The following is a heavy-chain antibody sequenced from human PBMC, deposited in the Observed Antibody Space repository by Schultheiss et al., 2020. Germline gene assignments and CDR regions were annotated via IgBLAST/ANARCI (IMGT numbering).Heavy chain of an antibody. CDR3: ARGPGIVVSGTSYF. D-gene: IGHD6-19*01. V-gene: IGHV4-4*07. Sequence: SETLSLTCTVSGGSISSYYWSWIRQPAGKGLEWIGRIYSSGSTYYNPSLKSRVTISVDTSKNQFSLKLSSVTAADTAVYYCARGPGIVVSGTSYFWGQGTMVTVSS. J-gene: IGHJ3*01. CDR1: GGSISSYY. CDR2: IYSSGST.